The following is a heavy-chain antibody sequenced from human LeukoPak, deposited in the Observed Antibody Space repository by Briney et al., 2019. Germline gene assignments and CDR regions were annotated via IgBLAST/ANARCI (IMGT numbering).Heavy chain of an antibody. Sequence: GGSLRLSCAASGFTFSSYGMSWVRQAPGKGLEWVSAISGSGGSTYYADSVKGRFTISRDNSKNTLYLQMNSLRAEDTAVYYCAKEGGHSSSWWYYYYYYYMDVWGKGTTVTISS. CDR3: AKEGGHSSSWWYYYYYYYMDV. CDR1: GFTFSSYG. J-gene: IGHJ6*03. CDR2: ISGSGGST. V-gene: IGHV3-23*01. D-gene: IGHD6-13*01.